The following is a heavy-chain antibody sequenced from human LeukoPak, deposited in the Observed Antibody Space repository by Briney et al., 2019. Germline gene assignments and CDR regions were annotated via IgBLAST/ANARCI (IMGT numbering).Heavy chain of an antibody. CDR1: GGSISNYY. CDR3: ARVPYCSGGSCNYYYYYGMDV. D-gene: IGHD2-15*01. Sequence: PSETLSLTCTVSGGSISNYYWSWIRQPPGKGLEWIGYIDFGCRTNYNPSLRSRVTMSVDTSKNQFSLRLSYVTAADTAVYYCARVPYCSGGSCNYYYYYGMDVWGQGTTVTVSS. V-gene: IGHV4-59*01. J-gene: IGHJ6*02. CDR2: IDFGCRT.